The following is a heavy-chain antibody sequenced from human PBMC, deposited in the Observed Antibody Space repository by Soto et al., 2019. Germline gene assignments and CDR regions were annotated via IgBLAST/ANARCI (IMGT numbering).Heavy chain of an antibody. CDR3: ERDLVPGYTGYSDY. Sequence: QVQLVQSGAEVKKPGASVKVSCKTSGYTFSNYGINWVRLAPGQGLEWMGWISAYNGNTNSDEKFQDRVTLTADTYTSTAYMELRSLRSDDTALYYCERDLVPGYTGYSDYWGQGSLVTVSS. CDR1: GYTFSNYG. CDR2: ISAYNGNT. J-gene: IGHJ4*02. V-gene: IGHV1-18*01. D-gene: IGHD5-12*01.